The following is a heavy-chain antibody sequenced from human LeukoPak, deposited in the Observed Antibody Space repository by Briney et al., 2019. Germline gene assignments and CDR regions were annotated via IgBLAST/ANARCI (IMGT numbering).Heavy chain of an antibody. V-gene: IGHV4-61*10. D-gene: IGHD3-3*01. Sequence: PSETLSLTCTLSGGSISSGSYYWSWIRQPAGKGLEWIGYIYYSGSTNYNPSLKSRVTISVDTSKNQFSLKLSSVTAADTAVYYCARRGKGVDYYFDYWGQGTLVTVSS. CDR2: IYYSGST. CDR1: GGSISSGSYY. J-gene: IGHJ4*02. CDR3: ARRGKGVDYYFDY.